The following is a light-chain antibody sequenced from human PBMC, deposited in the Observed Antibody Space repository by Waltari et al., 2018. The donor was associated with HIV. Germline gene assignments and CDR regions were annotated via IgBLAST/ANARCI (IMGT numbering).Light chain of an antibody. CDR2: RNN. J-gene: IGLJ2*01. CDR3: QSYDRRLSASL. V-gene: IGLV1-47*01. CDR1: ISNIGSNY. Sequence: QSVLTQPPSASGTPGQRVTISCSGRISNIGSNYVSWYQQLPGTAPKLLIYRNNQRPSGVPDRFSGSKSGTSASLAITGLQAEDEADYYCQSYDRRLSASLFGGGTTLTVL.